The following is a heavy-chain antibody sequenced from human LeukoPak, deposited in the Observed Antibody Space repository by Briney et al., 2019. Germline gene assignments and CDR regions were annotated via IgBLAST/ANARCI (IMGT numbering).Heavy chain of an antibody. D-gene: IGHD3-22*01. J-gene: IGHJ5*02. CDR2: IIPILGIA. Sequence: SVKVSCKASGGTFSSYAISWVRQAPGQGLEWMGRIIPILGIANYAQKFQGRVTVTADKSTSTAYMELSSLRSEDTAVYYCARETYYYDSSGYYSLNWFDPWGQGTLVTVSS. V-gene: IGHV1-69*04. CDR3: ARETYYYDSSGYYSLNWFDP. CDR1: GGTFSSYA.